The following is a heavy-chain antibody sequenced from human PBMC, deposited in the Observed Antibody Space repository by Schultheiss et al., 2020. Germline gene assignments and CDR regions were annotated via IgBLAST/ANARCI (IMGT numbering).Heavy chain of an antibody. Sequence: SETLSLTCTVSGGSISSSSYYWGWIRQPPGKGLEWIGYIYYSGSTNYNPSLKSRVTISVDTSKNQFSLKLSSVTAADTAVYYCARGGYDYVWGSYRYQYYFDYWGQGTLVTVSS. D-gene: IGHD3-16*02. V-gene: IGHV4-61*05. CDR1: GGSISSSSYY. J-gene: IGHJ4*02. CDR2: IYYSGST. CDR3: ARGGYDYVWGSYRYQYYFDY.